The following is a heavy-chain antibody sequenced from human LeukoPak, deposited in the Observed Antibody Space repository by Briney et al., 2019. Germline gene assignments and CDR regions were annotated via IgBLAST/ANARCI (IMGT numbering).Heavy chain of an antibody. V-gene: IGHV1-18*01. CDR1: GYTFTSYG. CDR3: ARLSVVVPAAHYGSGSTRFDY. CDR2: ISAYNGNT. J-gene: IGHJ4*02. D-gene: IGHD2-2*01. Sequence: ASVKVSCKASGYTFTSYGISWVRQAPGQGLEWMGWISAYNGNTNNAQKLQGRVTMTTDTSTSTAYMELRSLRSDDTAVYYCARLSVVVPAAHYGSGSTRFDYWGQGTLVTVSS.